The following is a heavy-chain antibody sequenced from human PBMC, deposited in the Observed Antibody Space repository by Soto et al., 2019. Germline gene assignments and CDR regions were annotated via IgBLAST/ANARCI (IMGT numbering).Heavy chain of an antibody. CDR3: ARDMGVGDFDN. D-gene: IGHD1-26*01. CDR2: IYHSGST. CDR1: GGSISSGAYS. Sequence: SETLSLTCAVSGGSISSGAYSWSWIRQPPGKGLEWVGYIYHSGSTYYNPSLKSRVTISVDRSKNRFSLNLNSVTAADTAVYYCARDMGVGDFDNWGQGTLVTVSS. J-gene: IGHJ4*02. V-gene: IGHV4-30-2*01.